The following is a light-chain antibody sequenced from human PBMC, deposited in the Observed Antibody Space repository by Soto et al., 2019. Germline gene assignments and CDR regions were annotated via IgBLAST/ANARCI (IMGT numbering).Light chain of an antibody. CDR3: QQFNCYLFT. V-gene: IGKV1-13*02. CDR1: QGISSA. J-gene: IGKJ4*01. CDR2: DAS. Sequence: AIQLTQSPSSLSASVGDRVTITCRASQGISSALAWYQQKPGKPPKLLIYDASSLESGVPSRFSGSRSGTDFTLTISSLQPEDFATYYCQQFNCYLFTFGGGTKVEIK.